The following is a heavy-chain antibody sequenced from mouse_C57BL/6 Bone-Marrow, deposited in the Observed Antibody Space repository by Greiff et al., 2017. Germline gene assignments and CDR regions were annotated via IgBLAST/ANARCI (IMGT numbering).Heavy chain of an antibody. D-gene: IGHD1-1*01. Sequence: EVKLVESGGGLVQPGESLKLSCESNEYEFPSHDMSWVRKTPEKRLELVAAINSDGGSTYYPDAMERRFIISRDTTKKTLYLQMSSLRSEDTALYYCARRGDYGEFAYWGQGTLVTVSA. CDR3: ARRGDYGEFAY. V-gene: IGHV5-2*01. J-gene: IGHJ3*01. CDR1: EYEFPSHD. CDR2: INSDGGST.